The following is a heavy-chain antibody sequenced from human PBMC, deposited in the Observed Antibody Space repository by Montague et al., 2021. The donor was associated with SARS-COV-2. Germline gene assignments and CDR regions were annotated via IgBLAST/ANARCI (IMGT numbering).Heavy chain of an antibody. V-gene: IGHV4-34*01. J-gene: IGHJ4*02. Sequence: SETLSLTCAVYGGSFSGYYWSWIRQPPEKGLEWIGEINQSGRTNSNPSLKIRVIISVDTSKNQFSLKLSSVTAADTAVYYCARRGSSVWGVTVSAELDYWGQGILVIVSS. D-gene: IGHD3-10*01. CDR3: ARRGSSVWGVTVSAELDY. CDR1: GGSFSGYY. CDR2: INQSGRT.